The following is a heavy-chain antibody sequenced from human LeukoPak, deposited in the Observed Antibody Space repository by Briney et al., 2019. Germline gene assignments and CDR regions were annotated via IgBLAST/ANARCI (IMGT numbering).Heavy chain of an antibody. Sequence: GGSLRLSCAASGFTFSSYSMNWVRQAPGRGLEWVSSISTSSSYIYYADSVKGRFTISRDNAKNSLYLQMNSLRAEDTAVYYCARDRTYGSGSYSFDYWGQGTLVTVSS. CDR1: GFTFSSYS. D-gene: IGHD3-10*01. V-gene: IGHV3-21*01. CDR3: ARDRTYGSGSYSFDY. J-gene: IGHJ4*02. CDR2: ISTSSSYI.